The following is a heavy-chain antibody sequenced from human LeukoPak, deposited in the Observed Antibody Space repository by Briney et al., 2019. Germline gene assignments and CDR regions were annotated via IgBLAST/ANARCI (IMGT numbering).Heavy chain of an antibody. Sequence: EASVKVSCKASGYTFIGYYMHWVRQAPGQGLEWMGWINPNSGGTNYAQKFQGRVTMTRDTSISTAYMELSRLRSDDTAVYYCAGTEWELRGHWFDPWGQGTLVTVSS. CDR2: INPNSGGT. J-gene: IGHJ5*02. D-gene: IGHD1-26*01. CDR1: GYTFIGYY. V-gene: IGHV1-2*02. CDR3: AGTEWELRGHWFDP.